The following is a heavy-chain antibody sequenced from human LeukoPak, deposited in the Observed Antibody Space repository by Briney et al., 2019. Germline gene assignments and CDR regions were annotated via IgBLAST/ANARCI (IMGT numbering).Heavy chain of an antibody. V-gene: IGHV1-69*13. Sequence: SVKVSCKASGGTFSSYAISWVRQAPGQGLEWMGGIIPIFGTANYAQKFQGRVTITADEPTSTAYMELSSLRSEDTAVYYCASLSHGDPLLYYYGMDVWGQGTTVTVSS. CDR1: GGTFSSYA. CDR2: IIPIFGTA. J-gene: IGHJ6*02. CDR3: ASLSHGDPLLYYYGMDV. D-gene: IGHD4-17*01.